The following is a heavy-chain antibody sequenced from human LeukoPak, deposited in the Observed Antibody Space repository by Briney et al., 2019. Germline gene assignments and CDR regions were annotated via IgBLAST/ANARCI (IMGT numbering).Heavy chain of an antibody. CDR2: IYSGGST. CDR3: ARFLGARGVIPYYFDY. V-gene: IGHV3-53*01. D-gene: IGHD3-10*01. Sequence: GGSLRLSCAASGFTVSSNYMSWVRQAPGKGLEWVSVIYSGGSTYYADSVKGRFTISRDNSKNTLYLQMNSLRAEDTAVYYCARFLGARGVIPYYFDYWGQGTLVTVSS. CDR1: GFTVSSNY. J-gene: IGHJ4*02.